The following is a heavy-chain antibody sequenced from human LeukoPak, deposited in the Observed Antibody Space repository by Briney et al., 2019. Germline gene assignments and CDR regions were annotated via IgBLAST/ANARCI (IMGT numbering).Heavy chain of an antibody. V-gene: IGHV3-11*04. J-gene: IGHJ4*02. CDR2: ISDTGGTI. CDR1: GFTFSAHY. D-gene: IGHD6-19*01. CDR3: ARDLRIAVAATYFDY. Sequence: GGSLRLSCAASGFTFSAHYMSWIRQAPGKGLEWLSFISDTGGTISYADSVKGRFTISRDNAKNSLDLQINSLRADDTAIYYCARDLRIAVAATYFDYWGQGMLVTVSS.